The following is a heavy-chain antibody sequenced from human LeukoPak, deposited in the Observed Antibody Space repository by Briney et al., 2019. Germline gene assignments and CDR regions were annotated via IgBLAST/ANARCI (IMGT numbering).Heavy chain of an antibody. Sequence: ASVKVSCKASGYTFTSYGISWVRQAPGQGLEWMGWISAYNGNTNYAQKLQGGVTMTTDTSTSTAYMELRSLRSDDTAVYYCARDQHYYDSSGYLNPDYWGQGTLVTVSS. J-gene: IGHJ4*02. CDR2: ISAYNGNT. V-gene: IGHV1-18*01. D-gene: IGHD3-22*01. CDR1: GYTFTSYG. CDR3: ARDQHYYDSSGYLNPDY.